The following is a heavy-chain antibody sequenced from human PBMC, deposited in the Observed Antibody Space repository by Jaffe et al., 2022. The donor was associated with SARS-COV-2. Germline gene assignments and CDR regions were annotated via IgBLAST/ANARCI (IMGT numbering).Heavy chain of an antibody. CDR3: ARAGVAVVTAIERGPFDY. Sequence: QVQLVESGGGVVQPGRSLRLSCAASGFTFSSYAMHWVRQAPGKGLEWVAVISYDGSNKYYADSVKGRFTISRDNSKNTLYLQMNSLRAEDTAVYYCARAGVAVVTAIERGPFDYWGQGTLVTVSS. D-gene: IGHD2-21*02. CDR1: GFTFSSYA. J-gene: IGHJ4*02. V-gene: IGHV3-30*04. CDR2: ISYDGSNK.